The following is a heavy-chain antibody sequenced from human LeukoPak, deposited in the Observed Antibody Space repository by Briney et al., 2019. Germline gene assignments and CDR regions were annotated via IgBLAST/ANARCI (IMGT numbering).Heavy chain of an antibody. Sequence: SETLSLTCTVSGGSISIYYWSWIRQPPGKGLEWIGRVYDSGTTNYNPSLGSRVTMSVDTPKKQVSLNLSSVIAADTAVYFCARDFRLWGQGTLVTVSS. J-gene: IGHJ4*02. CDR3: ARDFRL. D-gene: IGHD5-12*01. CDR1: GGSISIYY. V-gene: IGHV4-4*07. CDR2: VYDSGTT.